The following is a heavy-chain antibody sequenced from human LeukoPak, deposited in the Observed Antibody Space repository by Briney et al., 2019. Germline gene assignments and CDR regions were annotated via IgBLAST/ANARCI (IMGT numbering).Heavy chain of an antibody. CDR1: GFTFSSYG. CDR2: ISYDGSNK. Sequence: PGGSLRLSCAASGFTFSSYGMHWVRQAPGKGLEWVAVISYDGSNKYYADSVKGRFTISRDNSKNTLYLQMNSLRAEDTAVYYCAKSRDNCGGDCYPFDYWGQGTLVTVSS. J-gene: IGHJ4*02. D-gene: IGHD2-21*02. CDR3: AKSRDNCGGDCYPFDY. V-gene: IGHV3-30*18.